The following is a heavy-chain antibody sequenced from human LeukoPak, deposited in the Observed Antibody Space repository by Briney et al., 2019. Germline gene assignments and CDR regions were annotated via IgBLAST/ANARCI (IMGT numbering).Heavy chain of an antibody. J-gene: IGHJ4*02. V-gene: IGHV3-74*01. D-gene: IGHD6-19*01. Sequence: GGSLRLSCAASGFTFSRYWIHWVRQAPGKGLEWVSRINPDGTTTTYADSVKGRFTISRDNAKNTVYLQMNSLRAEDTAVYYCARGYSSGWYPDYWGQGTLVTVSS. CDR3: ARGYSSGWYPDY. CDR2: INPDGTTT. CDR1: GFTFSRYW.